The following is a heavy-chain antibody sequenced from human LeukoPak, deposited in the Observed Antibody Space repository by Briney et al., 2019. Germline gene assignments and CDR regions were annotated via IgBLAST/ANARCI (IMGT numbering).Heavy chain of an antibody. CDR1: RYTFTSYR. CDR3: ASTTFGALDF. V-gene: IGHV1-18*01. CDR2: ISAYNGNT. Sequence: AAVQVTCQASRYTFTSYRIRWVRQAPGQGLEWMGWISAYNGNTNYAQKLQGRVTMTTDTSTSTASMEMRSLRSDDTAVYYCASTTFGALDFWGHGTLVTVSS. D-gene: IGHD3-16*01. J-gene: IGHJ4*01.